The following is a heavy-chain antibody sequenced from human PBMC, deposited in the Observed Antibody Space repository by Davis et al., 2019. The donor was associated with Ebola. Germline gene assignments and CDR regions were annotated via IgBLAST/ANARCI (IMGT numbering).Heavy chain of an antibody. CDR2: ISYDGSNR. CDR3: ARDSEEGMDV. Sequence: GESLKISCVASGFTFSSFAMSWVRQAPGKGLEWVALISYDGSNRYYADSVKGRFTVSRDISKNTLCLQMNSLRVEDTAVYYCARDSEEGMDVWGQGTPVTVSS. CDR1: GFTFSSFA. V-gene: IGHV3-30-3*01. J-gene: IGHJ6*02.